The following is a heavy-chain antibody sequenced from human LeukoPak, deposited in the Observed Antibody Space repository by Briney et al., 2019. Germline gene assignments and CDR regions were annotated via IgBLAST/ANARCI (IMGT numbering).Heavy chain of an antibody. D-gene: IGHD2-15*01. CDR2: IYPGDSDT. Sequence: GESLKISCKGSGYIFASYWIGWVRQMPGKGLELMGIIYPGDSDTRYSPSFQGQVTVSADKSSTTAYLQWSSLKASDTAMYYCARLDCSGASCYGLGYWGQGTLVTVSS. CDR1: GYIFASYW. J-gene: IGHJ4*02. CDR3: ARLDCSGASCYGLGY. V-gene: IGHV5-51*01.